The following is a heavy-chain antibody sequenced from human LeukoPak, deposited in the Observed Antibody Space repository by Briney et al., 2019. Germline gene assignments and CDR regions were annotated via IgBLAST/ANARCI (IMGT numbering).Heavy chain of an antibody. CDR2: INPSGGST. D-gene: IGHD3-16*01. CDR1: GYTFTSYY. Sequence: ASVKVSCKASGYTFTSYYMHWVRQAPGQGLEWMGIINPSGGSTSYAQKFQGRVTMTRDMSTSTVYMELSSLRSGDTAVYYCARGTRTTFDVYSFDIWGQGTMVTVSS. CDR3: ARGTRTTFDVYSFDI. V-gene: IGHV1-46*01. J-gene: IGHJ3*02.